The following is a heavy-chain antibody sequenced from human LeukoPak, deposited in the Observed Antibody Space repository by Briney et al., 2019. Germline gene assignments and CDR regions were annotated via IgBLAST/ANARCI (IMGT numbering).Heavy chain of an antibody. CDR2: ISWNSGSI. J-gene: IGHJ4*02. D-gene: IGHD4-17*01. CDR1: GFTFDDYA. V-gene: IGHV3-9*01. CDR3: AKVPDYGDERDY. Sequence: GRSLRLSCAASGFTFDDYAMHWVRQAPGKGLEWVSGISWNSGSIGYADSVKGRFTISRDNAKNSLYLQMSSLRAEDTALYYCAKVPDYGDERDYWGQGTLVTVSS.